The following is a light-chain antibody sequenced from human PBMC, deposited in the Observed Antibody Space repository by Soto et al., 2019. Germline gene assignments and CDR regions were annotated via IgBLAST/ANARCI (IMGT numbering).Light chain of an antibody. CDR2: GAS. V-gene: IGKV3-20*01. J-gene: IGKJ3*01. Sequence: EIVLTQSPGTLSLSPGERATLSCRASQSVSSSYLAWYQQKPGQAPRLLIYGASSRATGIPDRFSGSGSGTDLTLTISRLEPEDFAVYYCQQYGWSPFTFGRGTKVDIK. CDR1: QSVSSSY. CDR3: QQYGWSPFT.